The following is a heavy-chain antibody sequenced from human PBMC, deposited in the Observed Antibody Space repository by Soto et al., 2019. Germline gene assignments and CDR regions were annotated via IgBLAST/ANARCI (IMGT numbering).Heavy chain of an antibody. CDR1: GFTFNTHW. V-gene: IGHV3-74*01. CDR3: ARGGAIGVDY. CDR2: IYFDGITT. J-gene: IGHJ4*02. Sequence: PGGSLRLSCTASGFTFNTHWMHWVRQAPGKGLVWVSRIYFDGITTNYADSVKGRLAVSRDNAKNTVYLHVNTLRDEDTAVYYCARGGAIGVDYWGQGTLVTVSS.